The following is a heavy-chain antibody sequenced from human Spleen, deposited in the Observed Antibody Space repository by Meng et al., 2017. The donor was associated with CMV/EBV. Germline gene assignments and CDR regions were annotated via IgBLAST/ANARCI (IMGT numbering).Heavy chain of an antibody. CDR1: GGSFNAYY. CDR2: INHSGST. CDR3: ASESATYLGGRIYYHGMDV. D-gene: IGHD1-26*01. V-gene: IGHV4-34*01. J-gene: IGHJ6*02. Sequence: GSLRLSCTVYGGSFNAYYYNWFRQAPGKGLEWIGEINHSGSTNYNPSLKSRVTISADKSKNQFSLRLTSVTAADTAVYYCASESATYLGGRIYYHGMDVWGQGTTVTVSS.